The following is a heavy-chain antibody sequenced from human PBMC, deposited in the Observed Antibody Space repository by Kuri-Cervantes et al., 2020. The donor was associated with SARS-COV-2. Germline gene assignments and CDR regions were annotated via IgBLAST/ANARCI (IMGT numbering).Heavy chain of an antibody. CDR2: ISGSGGST. J-gene: IGHJ4*02. D-gene: IGHD3-10*01. Sequence: GESLKISCAASGFTFSSYAMSWVRQAPGKGLEWVSAISGSGGSTYYADSVKGRFTISRDNSKNTLYLQMNSLRAEDTAVYYCAKTTMVQGVIISGWFDYWGQGTLVTVSS. CDR1: GFTFSSYA. V-gene: IGHV3-23*01. CDR3: AKTTMVQGVIISGWFDY.